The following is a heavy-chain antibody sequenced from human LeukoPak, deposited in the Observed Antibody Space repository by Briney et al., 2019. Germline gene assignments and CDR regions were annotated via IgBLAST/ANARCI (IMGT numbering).Heavy chain of an antibody. J-gene: IGHJ4*02. Sequence: SETLSLTCTVSGDSISNYYWSWIRQPPGKGLDWIGEINHSGSTNYNPSLKSRVTISVDTSKNQFSLKLSSVTAADTAVYYCARGAALLWFGELFRRGFDYWGQGTLVTVSS. CDR3: ARGAALLWFGELFRRGFDY. CDR1: GDSISNYY. V-gene: IGHV4-34*01. CDR2: INHSGST. D-gene: IGHD3-10*01.